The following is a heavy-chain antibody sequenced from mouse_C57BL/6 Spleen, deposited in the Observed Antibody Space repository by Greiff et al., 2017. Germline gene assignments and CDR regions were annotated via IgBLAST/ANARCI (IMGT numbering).Heavy chain of an antibody. CDR2: IYPGDGDT. Sequence: VQLQQSGPELAKPGASVKISCKASGYAFSSSWMNWVKQRPGKGLEWIGRIYPGDGDTNYNGKFKGKATLTADKSSSTAYMQRSSLTSEDSAVYFCARSDTTVPYYVDYWGRGTTLTVSS. V-gene: IGHV1-82*01. J-gene: IGHJ2*01. D-gene: IGHD1-1*01. CDR3: ARSDTTVPYYVDY. CDR1: GYAFSSSW.